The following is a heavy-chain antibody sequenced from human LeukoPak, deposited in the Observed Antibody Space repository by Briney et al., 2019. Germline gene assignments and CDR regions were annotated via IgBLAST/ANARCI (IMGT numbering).Heavy chain of an antibody. CDR3: ARDSGRSSPHYYYYYGMDV. J-gene: IGHJ6*02. Sequence: GGSLRLSCAASGFTFSSYTMRWVRQAPGKGLEWVSDISGSGGSKYYADSVKGRLTISRDNSKNTLYLQMSSLRAEDTAVYYCARDSGRSSPHYYYYYGMDVWGQGTTVTVSS. CDR1: GFTFSSYT. D-gene: IGHD6-6*01. V-gene: IGHV3-23*01. CDR2: ISGSGGSK.